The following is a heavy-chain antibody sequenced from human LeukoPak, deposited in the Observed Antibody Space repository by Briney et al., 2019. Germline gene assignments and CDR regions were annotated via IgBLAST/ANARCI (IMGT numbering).Heavy chain of an antibody. V-gene: IGHV3-21*01. CDR2: ISSSSSYI. CDR1: GFTLSNAW. J-gene: IGHJ4*02. CDR3: ARSPGATWSFDY. D-gene: IGHD2-8*02. Sequence: GGSLRLSCAASGFTLSNAWMSWVRQAPGKGLEWVSSISSSSSYIYYADSVKGRFTISRDNAKNSLYMQMNSLRVEDTAVYYCARSPGATWSFDYWGRGILVTVSS.